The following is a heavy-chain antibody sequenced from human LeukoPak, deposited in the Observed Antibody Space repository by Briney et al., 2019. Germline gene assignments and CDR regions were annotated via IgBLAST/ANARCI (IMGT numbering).Heavy chain of an antibody. CDR1: GFTFSSYA. Sequence: PGGSLRLSCAAPGFTFSSYAMSWVRQAPGKGLEWVSAISGSGGSTYYADSVKGRFTISRDNSKNTLYLQMNSLRAEDTAVYYCARARGYYYGMDVWGQGTTVTVSS. J-gene: IGHJ6*02. V-gene: IGHV3-23*01. CDR2: ISGSGGST. CDR3: ARARGYYYGMDV. D-gene: IGHD3-10*01.